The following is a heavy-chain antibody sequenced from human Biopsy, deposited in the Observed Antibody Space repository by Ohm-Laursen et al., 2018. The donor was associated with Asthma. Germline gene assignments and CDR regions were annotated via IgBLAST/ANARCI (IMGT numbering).Heavy chain of an antibody. CDR2: ISYDGSNK. V-gene: IGHV3-30*18. CDR1: GFTFSSYG. J-gene: IGHJ3*02. CDR3: AKEWGSNYAFDI. D-gene: IGHD1-1*01. Sequence: SPRLSCAASGFTFSSYGKHWVRQAPGKGLEWVAVISYDGSNKYYADSVKGRFTISRDNSKNTLYLQMNSLRAEDTAVYYCAKEWGSNYAFDIWGQGTMVTVSS.